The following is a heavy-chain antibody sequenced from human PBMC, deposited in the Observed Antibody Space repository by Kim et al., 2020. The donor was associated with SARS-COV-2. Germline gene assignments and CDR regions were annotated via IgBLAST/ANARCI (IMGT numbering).Heavy chain of an antibody. D-gene: IGHD2-2*01. V-gene: IGHV4-34*01. Sequence: SETLSLTCAVYGGSFSGYYWSWIRQPPGKGLEWIGEINHSGSTNYNPSLKSRVTISVDTSKNQFSLKLSSVTAADTAVYYCARGNYCSSTSCYRTFDPWG. CDR3: ARGNYCSSTSCYRTFDP. CDR2: INHSGST. CDR1: GGSFSGYY. J-gene: IGHJ5*02.